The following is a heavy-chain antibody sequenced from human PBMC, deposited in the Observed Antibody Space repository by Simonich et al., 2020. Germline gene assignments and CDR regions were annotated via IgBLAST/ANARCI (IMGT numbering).Heavy chain of an antibody. V-gene: IGHV3-30*07. CDR2: ISYDGSNK. J-gene: IGHJ4*02. Sequence: GGGVVQPGRSLRLSCAASGFTFSGYAMHWVRQAPGKGLEWVAVISYDGSNKYYADSVKGRFTISRDNSKNTLYLQMNSLRAEDTAVYYCARDLGSSYYFDYWGQGTLVTVSS. CDR1: GFTFSGYA. D-gene: IGHD6-6*01. CDR3: ARDLGSSYYFDY.